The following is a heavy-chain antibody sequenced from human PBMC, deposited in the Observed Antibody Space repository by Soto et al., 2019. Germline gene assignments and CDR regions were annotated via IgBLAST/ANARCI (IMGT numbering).Heavy chain of an antibody. CDR2: IKQDGSER. Sequence: EVQLVESGGGTVQSGGSLRLSCVVSGFNSSNYWLSWVRQAPGKGLEWVANIKQDGSERSYVDSVKGRFTISRDNAKNSEFLQTHSLSVDDTAAYYCARGRLDYLLGLFFFDYWGPRTLVTVSS. V-gene: IGHV3-7*05. CDR3: ARGRLDYLLGLFFFDY. J-gene: IGHJ4*02. CDR1: GFNSSNYW. D-gene: IGHD4-17*01.